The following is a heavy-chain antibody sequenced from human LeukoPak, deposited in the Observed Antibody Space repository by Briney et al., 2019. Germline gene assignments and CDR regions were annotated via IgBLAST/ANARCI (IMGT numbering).Heavy chain of an antibody. J-gene: IGHJ5*02. CDR2: IYTSGST. CDR1: GGSISSGSYY. D-gene: IGHD5-24*01. CDR3: ARESLTWLQSRTSWFDP. Sequence: PSETLSLTCTVSGGSISSGSYYWSWIRQPAGKGLEWIGRIYTSGSTNYNPSLKSRVTISVDTSKNQFSLKLSSVTAADTAVYYCARESLTWLQSRTSWFDPWGQGTLVTVSS. V-gene: IGHV4-61*02.